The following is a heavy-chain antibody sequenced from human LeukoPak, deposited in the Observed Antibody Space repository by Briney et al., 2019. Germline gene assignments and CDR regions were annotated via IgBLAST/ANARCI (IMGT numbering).Heavy chain of an antibody. CDR1: GFTFSDDA. V-gene: IGHV3-23*01. Sequence: GGSLRLSCAASGFTFSDDAMGWVRQAPGKGLEWVSSISTSGSSTYYADSVKGRFTISRDNSKNTLYLQMNSLRAEDTAVYYCTRGSLPYWGQGTLVTVSS. CDR3: TRGSLPY. J-gene: IGHJ4*02. CDR2: ISTSGSST.